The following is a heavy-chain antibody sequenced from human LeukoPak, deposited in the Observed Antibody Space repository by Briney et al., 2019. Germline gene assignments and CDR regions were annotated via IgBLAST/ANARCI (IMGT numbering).Heavy chain of an antibody. Sequence: SVKVSCKASGGTFSSYAISWVRQAPGQGLEWMGGIIPIFGTANYAQKFQGRVTITADKSTSTDYMELSSLRSEDTAVYYCARDNSVGDIAWWFDPWGQGTLVTVSS. CDR3: ARDNSVGDIAWWFDP. CDR2: IIPIFGTA. V-gene: IGHV1-69*06. J-gene: IGHJ5*02. D-gene: IGHD3-16*02. CDR1: GGTFSSYA.